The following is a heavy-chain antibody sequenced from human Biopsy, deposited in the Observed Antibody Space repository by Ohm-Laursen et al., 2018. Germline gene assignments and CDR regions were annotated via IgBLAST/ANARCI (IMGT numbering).Heavy chain of an antibody. D-gene: IGHD3-22*01. CDR3: ARWTPEYDSSRYYLDAFDI. V-gene: IGHV4-59*12. CDR2: IHHSGST. Sequence: SETLSLTCTVSGVSITAYYWSWIRQPPGKGLECIGNIHHSGSTNYNPSLKSRLTISVDTSKNQFSLKLSSVTAADTAVYYCARWTPEYDSSRYYLDAFDIWGQGTKVTVSS. CDR1: GVSITAYY. J-gene: IGHJ3*02.